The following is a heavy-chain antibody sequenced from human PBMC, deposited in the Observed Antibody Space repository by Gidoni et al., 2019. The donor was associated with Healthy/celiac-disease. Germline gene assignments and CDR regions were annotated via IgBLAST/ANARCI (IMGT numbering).Heavy chain of an antibody. CDR3: ARVRTYYYDSSGYTYYYYYGMDV. J-gene: IGHJ6*02. CDR1: GGSFSGYY. Sequence: QVQLQQWGAGLLKPSETLSLTCAVYGGSFSGYYWSCIRKPPGKGLGWIGEINHSGSTNYNPSLKSRVTISVDTSKNQFSLKLSSVTAADTAVYYCARVRTYYYDSSGYTYYYYYGMDVWGQGTTVTVSS. V-gene: IGHV4-34*01. CDR2: INHSGST. D-gene: IGHD3-22*01.